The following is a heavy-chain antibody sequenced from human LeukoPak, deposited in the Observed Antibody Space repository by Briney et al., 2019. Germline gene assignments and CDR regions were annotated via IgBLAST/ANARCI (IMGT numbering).Heavy chain of an antibody. CDR1: GFTFITYS. V-gene: IGHV3-48*02. J-gene: IGHJ4*02. CDR3: ARDLFQWALGDY. D-gene: IGHD2/OR15-2a*01. CDR2: ISDSSNTK. Sequence: GGSLRPSCAASGFTFITYSMNWVRQAPGKGLEWVSYISDSSNTKYYADSVKGRFTISRDNAKNSLYLQMNSLRDEDTAVYYSARDLFQWALGDYWGQGTLVAVSS.